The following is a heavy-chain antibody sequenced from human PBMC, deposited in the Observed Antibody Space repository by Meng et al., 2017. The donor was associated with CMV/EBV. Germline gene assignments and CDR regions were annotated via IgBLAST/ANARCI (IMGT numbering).Heavy chain of an antibody. J-gene: IGHJ6*02. CDR3: ANRVVTMGLGMDV. Sequence: GGSLRLSCAASGFTFSGYAMSWVRQAPGKGLEWVSVIYSGGSSTYYADSVKGRFTISRDNSKNTLYLQINSLRAEDTVVYYCANRVVTMGLGMDVWGQGATVTVSS. CDR1: GFTFSGYA. D-gene: IGHD3-3*01. V-gene: IGHV3-23*03. CDR2: IYSGGSST.